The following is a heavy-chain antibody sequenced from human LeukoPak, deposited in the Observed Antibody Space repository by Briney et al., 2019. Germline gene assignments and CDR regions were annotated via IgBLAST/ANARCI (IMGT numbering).Heavy chain of an antibody. CDR1: GFAFDTYW. CDR2: IKDDGKKI. CDR3: VNLWEAGY. V-gene: IGHV3-7*01. D-gene: IGHD1-26*01. Sequence: GGSLRLSCTASGFAFDTYWMSWVRQAPGKGLEWVANIKDDGKKIYYVDSVKGRFTITRDNAKRSLYLQLSNARVEDTAMYYCVNLWEAGYWGQGTLVTVSS. J-gene: IGHJ4*02.